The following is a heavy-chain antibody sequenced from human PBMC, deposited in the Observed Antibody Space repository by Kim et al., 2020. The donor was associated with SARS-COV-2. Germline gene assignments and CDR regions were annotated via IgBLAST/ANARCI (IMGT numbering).Heavy chain of an antibody. CDR2: ISYDGSNK. CDR1: GFTFSSYA. J-gene: IGHJ6*02. Sequence: GGSLRLSCVASGFTFSSYAMHWVRQAPGKGLGWVTVISYDGSNKYYIDSVKGRFTISRDNSKSTLYLQMNSLRAEDMGVYYCARDLRQWLAHTSPDYDYYGMDVWGQGTTVTVSS. CDR3: ARDLRQWLAHTSPDYDYYGMDV. D-gene: IGHD6-19*01. V-gene: IGHV3-30-3*01.